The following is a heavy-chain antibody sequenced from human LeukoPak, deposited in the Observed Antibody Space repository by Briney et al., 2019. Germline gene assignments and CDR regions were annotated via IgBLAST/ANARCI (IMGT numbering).Heavy chain of an antibody. D-gene: IGHD4-17*01. CDR1: GFTFSSYS. CDR2: ISGDSSTI. J-gene: IGHJ2*01. V-gene: IGHV3-48*04. CDR3: ARDYGDYWWYFDL. Sequence: GGSLRLSCAASGFTFSSYSMNWVRQGPGKGLEWVSYISGDSSTIYYADSVKGRFTISRDNAKNSLYLQMNSLRAEDTAVYYCARDYGDYWWYFDLWGRGTLVTVSS.